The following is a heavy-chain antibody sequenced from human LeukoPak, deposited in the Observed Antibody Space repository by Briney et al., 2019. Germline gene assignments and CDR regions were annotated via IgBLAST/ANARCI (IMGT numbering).Heavy chain of an antibody. CDR3: ARAGYGDSDFDY. CDR1: GYSISTSYY. D-gene: IGHD4-17*01. Sequence: SETLSLTCTVSGYSISTSYYWGWIRQPPGEGLEWIGSIYHNGNTYYNPSLKSRVTISVDTSKNQFSLKLNSVTAADTAVYYCARAGYGDSDFDYWGQGTLVTVSS. J-gene: IGHJ4*02. CDR2: IYHNGNT. V-gene: IGHV4-38-2*02.